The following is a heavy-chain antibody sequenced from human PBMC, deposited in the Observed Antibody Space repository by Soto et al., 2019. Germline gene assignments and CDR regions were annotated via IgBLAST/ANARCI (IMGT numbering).Heavy chain of an antibody. CDR2: IIPIFGTA. J-gene: IGHJ5*02. V-gene: IGHV1-69*01. CDR1: GGTFSSYA. CDR3: ARDGWNYYGSGSYYNWFDP. Sequence: QVQLVQSGAEVKKPGSSVKVSCKASGGTFSSYAISWVRQAPGQGLEWMGGIIPIFGTANYAQKFKGRVTITADESTSTAYMELSSLRSEDTAVYYCARDGWNYYGSGSYYNWFDPWGQGTLVTVSS. D-gene: IGHD3-10*01.